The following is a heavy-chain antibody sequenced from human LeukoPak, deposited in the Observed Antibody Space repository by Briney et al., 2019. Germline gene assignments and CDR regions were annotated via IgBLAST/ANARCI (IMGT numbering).Heavy chain of an antibody. V-gene: IGHV3-30*18. CDR2: ISYDGSNK. CDR1: GFTFSSYG. D-gene: IGHD3-3*01. CDR3: AKDLTADYDFWSGYYTWYYYYYGMDV. J-gene: IGHJ6*02. Sequence: PGGSLRLSCAASGFTFSSYGMHWVRQAPGKGLEWVAVISYDGSNKYYADSVKGRFTISRDNSKNTLYLQMNSLRAEDTAVYYRAKDLTADYDFWSGYYTWYYYYYGMDVWGQGTTVTVSS.